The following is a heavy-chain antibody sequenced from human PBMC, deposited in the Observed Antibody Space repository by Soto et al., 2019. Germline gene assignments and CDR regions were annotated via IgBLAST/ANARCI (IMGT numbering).Heavy chain of an antibody. CDR2: ISYDGSNK. CDR1: GFTFSSYA. D-gene: IGHD2-21*02. V-gene: IGHV3-30-3*01. CDR3: ARDVVVVTALDY. Sequence: QVQLVESGGGVVQPGRSLRLSCAASGFTFSSYAMHWVRQAPGKGLEWVAVISYDGSNKYYADSVKGRFTISRDNSKNTLYLKMISLRAEDTAVYYCARDVVVVTALDYWGQGTLVTVSS. J-gene: IGHJ4*02.